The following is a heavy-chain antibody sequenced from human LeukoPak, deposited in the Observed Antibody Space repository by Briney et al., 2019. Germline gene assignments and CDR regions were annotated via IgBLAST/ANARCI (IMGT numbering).Heavy chain of an antibody. D-gene: IGHD3-22*01. CDR1: GIIFSSYW. CDR2: MNSDGSST. V-gene: IGHV3-74*01. Sequence: GGSLRLSCAASGIIFSSYWMHWVRQAPGKGLVWVSRMNSDGSSTSYADSVKGRFTISRDNAKNTLYLQMNSLRAEDTAVYYCAKVPAYYYDSSGLYWGQGTLVTVSS. CDR3: AKVPAYYYDSSGLY. J-gene: IGHJ4*02.